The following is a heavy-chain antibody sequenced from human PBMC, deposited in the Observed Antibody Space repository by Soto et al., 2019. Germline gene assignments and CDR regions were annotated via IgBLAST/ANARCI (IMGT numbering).Heavy chain of an antibody. CDR2: INHSGST. Sequence: PSETLSLTCAVYGGSFSGYYWSWTRQPPGKGLEWIGEINHSGSTSYNPSLKSRVTISVDTSKNQFSLKLSSVTAADTAVYYCARYYDYVWGSYRPYYFDYWGQGTLVTVSS. CDR1: GGSFSGYY. D-gene: IGHD3-16*02. J-gene: IGHJ4*02. V-gene: IGHV4-34*01. CDR3: ARYYDYVWGSYRPYYFDY.